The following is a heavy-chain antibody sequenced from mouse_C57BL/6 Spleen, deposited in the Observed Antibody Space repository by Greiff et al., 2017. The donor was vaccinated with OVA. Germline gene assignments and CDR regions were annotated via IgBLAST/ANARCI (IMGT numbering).Heavy chain of an antibody. D-gene: IGHD4-1*01. CDR2: IDPSDSET. CDR3: AKGELGYAMDY. CDR1: GYTFTSYW. Sequence: QVQLQQSGAELVRPGSSVKLSCKASGYTFTSYWMHWVKQRPIQGLEWIGNIDPSDSETHYNQKFKDKATLTVDKSSSTAYMQLSSLTSEDSAVYYCAKGELGYAMDYWGQGTSVTVSS. J-gene: IGHJ4*01. V-gene: IGHV1-52*01.